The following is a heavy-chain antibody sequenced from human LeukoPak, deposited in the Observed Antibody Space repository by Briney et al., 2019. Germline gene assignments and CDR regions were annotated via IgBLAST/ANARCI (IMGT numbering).Heavy chain of an antibody. D-gene: IGHD6-19*01. CDR3: AKDITGHNRGWYDY. V-gene: IGHV3-23*01. Sequence: GGSLRLSRAASGFTFSNHAMSWVRQAPGKGLECVSAISGSGGSTYYADSVKGRFTISRDNSKNTLYLQMNSLRVEDTAVYYCAKDITGHNRGWYDYWGQGTLVTVSS. CDR1: GFTFSNHA. CDR2: ISGSGGST. J-gene: IGHJ4*02.